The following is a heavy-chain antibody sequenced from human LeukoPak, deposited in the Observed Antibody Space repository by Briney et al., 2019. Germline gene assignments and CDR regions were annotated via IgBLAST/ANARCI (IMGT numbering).Heavy chain of an antibody. D-gene: IGHD3-16*01. J-gene: IGHJ5*02. CDR2: IYHSGST. CDR1: GGSISSSNW. V-gene: IGHV4-4*02. Sequence: SETLSLTCAVSGGSISSSNWWSWVRQPPGKVLEWIGEIYHSGSTNYNPSLNSRVTISVDKSKNQFSLKLSSVTAAARAVYYWARFLGGIKHTGLAPWGQGTLVQVSS. CDR3: ARFLGGIKHTGLAP.